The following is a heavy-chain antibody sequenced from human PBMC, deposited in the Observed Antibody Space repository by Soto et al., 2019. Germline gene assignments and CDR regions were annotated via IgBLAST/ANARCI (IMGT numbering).Heavy chain of an antibody. V-gene: IGHV4-30-2*01. J-gene: IGHJ4*02. D-gene: IGHD6-19*01. CDR3: ARAGGLGAVAVDY. Sequence: QLQLQESGSGLVKPSQTLSLTCAVSGGSISSGGYSWSWIRQPPGKGLEWIREIYHSGSTYYNPSLKSRVTISVDRSKNQCSLKLRSVTAADTAVYYCARAGGLGAVAVDYWGQGTLVTVSS. CDR2: IYHSGST. CDR1: GGSISSGGYS.